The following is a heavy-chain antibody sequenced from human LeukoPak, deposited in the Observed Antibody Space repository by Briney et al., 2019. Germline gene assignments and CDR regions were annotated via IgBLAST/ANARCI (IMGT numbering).Heavy chain of an antibody. CDR3: AKDTYYYDSRRHPPEYYFDY. CDR2: ISYDGSNK. CDR1: GFTFSSYA. D-gene: IGHD3-22*01. V-gene: IGHV3-30-3*01. Sequence: PGGSLRLSCAASGFTFSSYAMHWVRQAPGKGLEWVAVISYDGSNKYYADSVKGRFTISRDNAKNSLYLQMNSLRAEDTALYYCAKDTYYYDSRRHPPEYYFDYWGQGTLVTVSS. J-gene: IGHJ4*02.